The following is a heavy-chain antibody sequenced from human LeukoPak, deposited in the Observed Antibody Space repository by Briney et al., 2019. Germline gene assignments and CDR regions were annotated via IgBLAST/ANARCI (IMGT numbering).Heavy chain of an antibody. CDR1: GGSISSSSYY. Sequence: PSEILSLTCTVSGGSISSSSYYWGWIRQPPGKGLEWIGSIYYSGSTYYNPSLKSRVTISVDTSKNQFSLKLSSVTAADTAVYYCARQSVRAYYYGSGSSDYWGQGTLVTVSS. CDR2: IYYSGST. J-gene: IGHJ4*02. V-gene: IGHV4-39*01. CDR3: ARQSVRAYYYGSGSSDY. D-gene: IGHD3-10*01.